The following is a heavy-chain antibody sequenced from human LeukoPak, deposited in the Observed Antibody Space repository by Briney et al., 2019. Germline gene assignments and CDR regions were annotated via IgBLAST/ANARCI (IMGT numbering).Heavy chain of an antibody. CDR2: ISSSGSTI. V-gene: IGHV3-48*03. CDR3: ARELLGWELHYFDY. CDR1: RFTYSSYE. J-gene: IGHJ4*02. Sequence: GGTLRLPCAASRFTYSSYEMNWVPQAPGKGLVGGLYISSSGSTIYYAESVKGRFTISRDNAKNSLYLQMNSLRAEDTAVYYCARELLGWELHYFDYWGQGTLVTVSS. D-gene: IGHD1-26*01.